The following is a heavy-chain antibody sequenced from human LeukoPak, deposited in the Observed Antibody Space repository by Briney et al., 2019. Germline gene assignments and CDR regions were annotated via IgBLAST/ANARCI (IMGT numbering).Heavy chain of an antibody. CDR1: GYTFTNHG. D-gene: IGHD3-10*01. V-gene: IGHV1-69*05. CDR2: IIPIFGTA. J-gene: IGHJ4*02. Sequence: ASVKVSCKASGYTFTNHGISWVRQAPGQGLEWMGGIIPIFGTANYAQKFQGRVTITTDESTSTAYMELSSLRSEDMAVYYCATSPTGVRGVIITGKFDCWGQGTLVTVSS. CDR3: ATSPTGVRGVIITGKFDC.